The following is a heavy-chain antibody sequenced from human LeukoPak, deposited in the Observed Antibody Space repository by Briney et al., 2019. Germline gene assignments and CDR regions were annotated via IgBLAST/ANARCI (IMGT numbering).Heavy chain of an antibody. Sequence: GGSLRLSCAASGFTFSSYVVSWVRQVPGKGLQWVSGISGSGGSTDYADSVKGRFTISRDNSKNTLYLQMSSLRAEDTAFYYCVRDLHYSRLDYWGQGMLVAVSS. CDR1: GFTFSSYV. CDR2: ISGSGGST. J-gene: IGHJ4*02. V-gene: IGHV3-23*01. CDR3: VRDLHYSRLDY. D-gene: IGHD4-11*01.